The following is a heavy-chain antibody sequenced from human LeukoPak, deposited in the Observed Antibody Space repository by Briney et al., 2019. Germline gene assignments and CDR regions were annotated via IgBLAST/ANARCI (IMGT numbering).Heavy chain of an antibody. CDR3: AKDSRYDFWSGYPLGDAFDI. CDR2: ISYDGSNK. CDR1: GFTFSSYA. V-gene: IGHV3-30*18. Sequence: GGSLRLSCAASGFTFSSYAMSWVRQAPGKGLEWVAVISYDGSNKYYADSVKGRFTISRDNSKNTLYLQMNSLRAEDTAVYYCAKDSRYDFWSGYPLGDAFDIWGQGTMVTVSS. J-gene: IGHJ3*02. D-gene: IGHD3-3*01.